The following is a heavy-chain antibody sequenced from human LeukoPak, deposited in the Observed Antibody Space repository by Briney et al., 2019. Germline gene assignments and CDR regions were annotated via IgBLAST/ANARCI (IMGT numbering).Heavy chain of an antibody. Sequence: GSLRLSCAASEFTFSSYRMHWVRPAPGKGLVWVSRISSDGGSTSYADSVKGRFTISRDDAKNTLYLQMNSLRAEDTAVYYCARDRGNSGSYWTFDYWGQGTLVTVSS. CDR1: EFTFSSYR. V-gene: IGHV3-74*01. D-gene: IGHD1-26*01. J-gene: IGHJ4*02. CDR2: ISSDGGST. CDR3: ARDRGNSGSYWTFDY.